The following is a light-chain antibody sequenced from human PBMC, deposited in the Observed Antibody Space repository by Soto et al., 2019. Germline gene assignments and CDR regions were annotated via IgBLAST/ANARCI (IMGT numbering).Light chain of an antibody. V-gene: IGKV3-11*01. CDR2: NAS. CDR3: HQRSNWPRT. Sequence: EIVLTQSPATLSLFPGERATLSCRASQSVRTYLAWYQQKPGQAPRLLISNASNRATGIPARFSGSGSGTDFTLTISSLGAEDFAVYYCHQRSNWPRTFGGGTKVDIK. CDR1: QSVRTY. J-gene: IGKJ4*01.